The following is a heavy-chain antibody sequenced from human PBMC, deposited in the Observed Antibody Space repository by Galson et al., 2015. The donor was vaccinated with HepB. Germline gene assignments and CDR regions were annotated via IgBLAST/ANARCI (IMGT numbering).Heavy chain of an antibody. CDR3: AKGDVAYSSSSGGFHY. V-gene: IGHV3-30*18. J-gene: IGHJ4*02. Sequence: HWVRQAPGKGLEWVAVISYDGKRRNYGDSAKGRFIISRDNSRNTLSIEMNLLRVEDTAVYYCAKGDVAYSSSSGGFHYWGQGTLVAVS. D-gene: IGHD6-6*01. CDR2: ISYDGKRR.